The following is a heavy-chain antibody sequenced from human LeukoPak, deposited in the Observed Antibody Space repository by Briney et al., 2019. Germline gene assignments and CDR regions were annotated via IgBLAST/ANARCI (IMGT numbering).Heavy chain of an antibody. Sequence: KASGTLSLTCDVSGGSITQTHYWTWVRQPPGKGLEWIGEVNLQGSTNYNPSLMGRVAISVDTSENHVSLQLTSVTAADTAVYYCAREGGPYRPLDYSGQGTLVTVS. CDR2: VNLQGST. J-gene: IGHJ4*02. CDR3: AREGGPYRPLDY. V-gene: IGHV4-4*02. D-gene: IGHD3-16*01. CDR1: GGSITQTHY.